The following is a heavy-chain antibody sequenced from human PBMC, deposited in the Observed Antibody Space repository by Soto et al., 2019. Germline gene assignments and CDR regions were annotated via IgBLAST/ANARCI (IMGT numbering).Heavy chain of an antibody. CDR1: GASINSYY. Sequence: QVQLQESGPGLVKPSETLSLTCTVSGASINSYYWSWIRQPPGKGLQWIGYIHYSGSANYNPSLKSRVTISVDTSNNQFSLKLNSVTTADTAVYYCARGTSSSSWLFHAWGQGTLVTVSS. D-gene: IGHD6-13*01. J-gene: IGHJ5*02. CDR2: IHYSGSA. CDR3: ARGTSSSSWLFHA. V-gene: IGHV4-59*01.